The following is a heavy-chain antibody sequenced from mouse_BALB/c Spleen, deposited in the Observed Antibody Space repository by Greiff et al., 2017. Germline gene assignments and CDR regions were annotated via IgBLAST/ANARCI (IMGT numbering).Heavy chain of an antibody. CDR3: ARGAYYGNYVAY. CDR1: GFTFSSFG. Sequence: EVQLVESGGGLVQPGGSRKLSCAASGFTFSSFGMHWVRQAPEKGLEWVAYISSGSSTIYYADTVKGRFTISRDNPKNTLFLQMTSLRSEDTAMYYCARGAYYGNYVAYWGQGTLVTVSA. V-gene: IGHV5-17*02. J-gene: IGHJ3*01. CDR2: ISSGSSTI. D-gene: IGHD2-1*01.